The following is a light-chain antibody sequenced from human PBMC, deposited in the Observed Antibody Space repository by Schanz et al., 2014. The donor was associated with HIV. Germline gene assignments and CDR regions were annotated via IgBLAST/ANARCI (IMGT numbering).Light chain of an antibody. CDR2: AGS. CDR1: QDIRND. Sequence: IQMTQSPSSLSASVGDRVTITCRARQDIRNDLGWYQQKPGKAPKLLIYAGSRLQSGVPSRFSGSGSGTEFTLTISSLQPEDFATYYCQQSDTFPYTFGQGTKLEIK. J-gene: IGKJ2*01. CDR3: QQSDTFPYT. V-gene: IGKV1-17*01.